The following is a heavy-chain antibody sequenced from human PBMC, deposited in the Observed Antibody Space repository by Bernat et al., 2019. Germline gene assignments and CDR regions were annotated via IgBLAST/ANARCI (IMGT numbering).Heavy chain of an antibody. CDR1: GFTFSSYW. J-gene: IGHJ6*03. CDR3: ARAALGDTAMAHYYYYMDV. V-gene: IGHV3-74*01. Sequence: EVQLVESGGGLVQPGGSLRLSCAASGFTFSSYWMHWVRQAPGKGLVWVSRINSDGSSTSYADSVKDRFTISRYNAKNTLYLQMNSLRAEDTAVYYCARAALGDTAMAHYYYYMDVWGKGTTVTVSS. CDR2: INSDGSST. D-gene: IGHD5-18*01.